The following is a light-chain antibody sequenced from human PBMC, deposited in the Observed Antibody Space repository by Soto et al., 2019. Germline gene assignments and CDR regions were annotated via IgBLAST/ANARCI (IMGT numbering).Light chain of an antibody. CDR3: QQYGNSPWT. V-gene: IGKV3-20*01. CDR2: GAS. J-gene: IGKJ1*01. CDR1: QSVPNTQ. Sequence: EIVLTQSPGTLSLSPGERATLSCRASQSVPNTQLAWYLQKPGQAPRLLLYGASSRATDIPDRFSGSGSGTDFALTISRLEPEDFAVYYCQQYGNSPWTFGQGTNVEIK.